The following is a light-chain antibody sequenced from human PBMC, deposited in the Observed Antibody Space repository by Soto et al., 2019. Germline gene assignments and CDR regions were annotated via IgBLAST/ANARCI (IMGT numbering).Light chain of an antibody. Sequence: EIVLTQSLATLSLSPGERATLSCRASQSVSSYLAWYQQKAGQAPRLLIYDASNRATGIPARFSGSGSGTDFTLTISSLEPEDFAVYYCQQRSNWPPVFTFGPGTKVDIK. CDR2: DAS. J-gene: IGKJ3*01. V-gene: IGKV3-11*01. CDR3: QQRSNWPPVFT. CDR1: QSVSSY.